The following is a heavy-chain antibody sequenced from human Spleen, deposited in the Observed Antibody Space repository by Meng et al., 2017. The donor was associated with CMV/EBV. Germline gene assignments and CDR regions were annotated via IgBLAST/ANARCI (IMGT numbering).Heavy chain of an antibody. V-gene: IGHV3-21*01. CDR2: ISSSSSYI. CDR3: ARDRSPVTIFGVVISYGMDV. D-gene: IGHD3-3*01. Sequence: GESLKISCAASGFTFSSYSMNWVRQAPGKGLEWVSSISSSSSYIYYADSVKGRFTISRDNAKNSLYLQMNSLRAEDTDVYYCARDRSPVTIFGVVISYGMDVWGQGTTVTVSS. J-gene: IGHJ6*02. CDR1: GFTFSSYS.